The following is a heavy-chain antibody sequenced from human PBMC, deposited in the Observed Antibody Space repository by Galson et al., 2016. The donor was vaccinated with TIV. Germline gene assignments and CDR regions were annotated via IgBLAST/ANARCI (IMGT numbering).Heavy chain of an antibody. V-gene: IGHV1-8*02. Sequence: SVKVSCKASGGTFSTYTLSWVRQAPGQGLEWMGWMNPNSGNTGYAQKFRGRVTMTRNTSVRTAYMELRSLRSEDTAVYYCARSGDYGDYWGQGTLVTVSS. J-gene: IGHJ4*02. CDR3: ARSGDYGDY. D-gene: IGHD4-17*01. CDR1: GGTFSTYT. CDR2: MNPNSGNT.